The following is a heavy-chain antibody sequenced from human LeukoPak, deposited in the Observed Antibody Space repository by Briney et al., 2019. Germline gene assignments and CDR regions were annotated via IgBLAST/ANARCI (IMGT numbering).Heavy chain of an antibody. Sequence: PSETLSLTCTVSGGSISSYYWSWIRQPPGKGLEWIGYIYYSGSTNYNPSLKSRVTISVDTSKNQFSLKLSSVTAADTAVYYCARDSLGYCSGGSCSPGLRYGMDVWGQGTTVTVSS. CDR2: IYYSGST. V-gene: IGHV4-59*01. CDR1: GGSISSYY. D-gene: IGHD2-15*01. J-gene: IGHJ6*02. CDR3: ARDSLGYCSGGSCSPGLRYGMDV.